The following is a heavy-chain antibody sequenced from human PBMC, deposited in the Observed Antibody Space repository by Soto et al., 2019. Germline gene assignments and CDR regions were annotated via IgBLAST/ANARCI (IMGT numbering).Heavy chain of an antibody. CDR1: GGSITSFY. J-gene: IGHJ3*02. CDR3: ARDTYDYDNGNLGPAVFDI. D-gene: IGHD3-22*01. V-gene: IGHV4-59*01. Sequence: SETLSLTCSVAGGSITSFYWSWIRQSPGKGLEWIGHIYFSGSSNYNPSFKSRVTLSGDTSKDQFYLKLTSVTAADTAVYYCARDTYDYDNGNLGPAVFDIGGKGKLV. CDR2: IYFSGSS.